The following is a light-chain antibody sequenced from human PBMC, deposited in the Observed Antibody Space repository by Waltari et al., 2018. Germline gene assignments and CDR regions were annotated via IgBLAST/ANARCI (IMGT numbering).Light chain of an antibody. CDR3: ETWDSNTQGV. Sequence: QPVLTQSYSDSASRGSSVTLTRTLRSRHSSSIIEWHHQQPGKAPRYLMKVEGSGSYNKGSGVPDRFSGSSSGADRYLTISNLQSEDEADYYCETWDSNTQGVFGGGTKLTVL. CDR2: VEGSGSY. J-gene: IGLJ3*02. V-gene: IGLV4-60*03. CDR1: SRHSSSI.